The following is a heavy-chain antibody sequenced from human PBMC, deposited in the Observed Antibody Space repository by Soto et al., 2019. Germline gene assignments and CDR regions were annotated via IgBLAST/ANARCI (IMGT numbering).Heavy chain of an antibody. J-gene: IGHJ4*02. D-gene: IGHD4-17*01. CDR1: GFTFSSYA. Sequence: GGSLRLSCAASGFTFSSYAMSWVRQAPGKGLEWVSAISGSGGSTYYADSVKGRFTISRDNSKNTLYLQVNSLRAEDTAVYYCARGDMTTVTTPNYWGQGTLVTVSS. V-gene: IGHV3-23*01. CDR2: ISGSGGST. CDR3: ARGDMTTVTTPNY.